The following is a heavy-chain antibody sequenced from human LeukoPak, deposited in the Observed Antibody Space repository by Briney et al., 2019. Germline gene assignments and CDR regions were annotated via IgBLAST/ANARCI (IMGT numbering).Heavy chain of an antibody. Sequence: PGGSLRLSCAASGFTFSSYGMHWVRQAPGKGLEWVAVIWYDGSNKYYADSVKGRFTISRDNSKNTLYLQMNSLRAEDTAVYYCARGDIVVVPAAILDAFDIWGQGTMVTVSS. V-gene: IGHV3-33*01. J-gene: IGHJ3*02. D-gene: IGHD2-2*02. CDR1: GFTFSSYG. CDR2: IWYDGSNK. CDR3: ARGDIVVVPAAILDAFDI.